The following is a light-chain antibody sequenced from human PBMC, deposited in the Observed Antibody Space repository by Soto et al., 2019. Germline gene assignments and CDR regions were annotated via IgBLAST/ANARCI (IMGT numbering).Light chain of an antibody. J-gene: IGLJ3*02. Sequence: QSALTQPASVSGSPGQSITISCTGTSSDVGSYNLVSWYQHYPGKAPKLMIYEVSKWPSGVSNRFSGSKSGNTASLTISGLQAEDEADYYCCSYAYSSTGVFGGGTKLTVL. CDR2: EVS. V-gene: IGLV2-23*02. CDR1: SSDVGSYNL. CDR3: CSYAYSSTGV.